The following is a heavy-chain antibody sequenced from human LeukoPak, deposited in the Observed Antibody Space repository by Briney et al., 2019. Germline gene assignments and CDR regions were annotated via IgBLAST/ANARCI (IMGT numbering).Heavy chain of an antibody. CDR1: GFTFSSYA. CDR3: ARGPYFDY. V-gene: IGHV3-30-3*01. Sequence: QSGGSLRLSCAASGFTFSSYAMHWVRQAPGKGLEWVAVISYDGSNKYYADSVKGRFTISRDNSKNTLYLQMNSLRAEDTAVYYCARGPYFDYWGQGTLVTVSS. CDR2: ISYDGSNK. J-gene: IGHJ4*02.